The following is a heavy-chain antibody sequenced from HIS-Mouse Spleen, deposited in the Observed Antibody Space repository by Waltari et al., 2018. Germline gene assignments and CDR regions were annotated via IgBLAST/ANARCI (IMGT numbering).Heavy chain of an antibody. V-gene: IGHV3-30*18. CDR3: AKDRGSPLYFDY. CDR1: GFPFSSYG. CDR2: ISYDGSNK. Sequence: QVQLVESGGGVVQPGRSLRLSGAASGFPFSSYGIHWVRQAPGKGLEWVAVISYDGSNKYYADSVKGRFTISRDNSKNTLYLQMNSLRAEDTAVYYCAKDRGSPLYFDYWGQGTLVTVSS. J-gene: IGHJ4*02. D-gene: IGHD1-26*01.